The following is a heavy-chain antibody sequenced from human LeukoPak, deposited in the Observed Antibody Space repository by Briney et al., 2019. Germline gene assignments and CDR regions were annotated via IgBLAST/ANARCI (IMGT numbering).Heavy chain of an antibody. J-gene: IGHJ4*02. CDR1: GYTFTSYY. CDR3: ARDGPGRGPIVVVQGYFDY. V-gene: IGHV1-46*01. D-gene: IGHD2-2*01. Sequence: ASVEVSCKASGYTFTSYYMHWVRQAPGQGLEWMGIIKPSGGSTSYAQKFQGRVTMTRDTSTSTVYMELSSLRSEDTAVYYCARDGPGRGPIVVVQGYFDYWGQGTLVTVSS. CDR2: IKPSGGST.